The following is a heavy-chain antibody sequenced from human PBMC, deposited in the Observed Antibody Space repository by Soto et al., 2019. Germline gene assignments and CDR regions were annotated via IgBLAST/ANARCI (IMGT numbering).Heavy chain of an antibody. CDR1: GFSFSDYA. CDR3: ARHMRSGSGSSIYYYGMDV. V-gene: IGHV3-48*02. J-gene: IGHJ6*02. CDR2: ISSSSNTI. D-gene: IGHD3-10*01. Sequence: EVQLVESGGGLVQPGGSLRLSCTASGFSFSDYAIYWVRQAPRKGLEWVSYISSSSNTIYYAGSVKGRFTIARDNANNAVGLQMNSLRDEDTAVYYCARHMRSGSGSSIYYYGMDVWGQGTTVTVSS.